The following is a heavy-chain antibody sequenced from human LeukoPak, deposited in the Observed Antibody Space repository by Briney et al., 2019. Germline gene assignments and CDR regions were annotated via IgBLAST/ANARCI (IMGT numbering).Heavy chain of an antibody. J-gene: IGHJ6*03. Sequence: GGSLRLSCTVSGFTFSDYGMHWVRQAPGKGLEWVAFIRYDGSNKYYADSVKGRFTISRDNSKNTLYLQMNSLRAEDTAVYYCAKDSYYGSGSFLYYMDVWGKGTTVTISS. CDR3: AKDSYYGSGSFLYYMDV. D-gene: IGHD3-10*01. V-gene: IGHV3-30*02. CDR1: GFTFSDYG. CDR2: IRYDGSNK.